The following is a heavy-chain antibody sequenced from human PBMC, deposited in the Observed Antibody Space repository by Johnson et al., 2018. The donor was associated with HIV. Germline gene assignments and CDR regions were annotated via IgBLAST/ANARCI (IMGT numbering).Heavy chain of an antibody. D-gene: IGHD3-10*01. CDR1: GFTFDDYG. V-gene: IGHV3-20*04. CDR3: ARNDGAGSYFCNDAFDM. CDR2: INWNGGRT. J-gene: IGHJ3*02. Sequence: EVQLVESGGGVVQPGRSLRLSCAASGFTFDDYGMSWVRQAPGKGLEWVSGINWNGGRTGYADSVKGRFTISRDNARNSLYLQMNSLRAEDTALYYCARNDGAGSYFCNDAFDMWGQGTMVTVS.